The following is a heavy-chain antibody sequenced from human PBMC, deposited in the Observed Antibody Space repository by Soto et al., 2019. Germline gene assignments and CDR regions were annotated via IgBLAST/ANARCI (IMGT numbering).Heavy chain of an antibody. CDR2: ISGSGDST. V-gene: IGHV3-23*01. CDR1: GFTFSSYA. Sequence: EVQLLESGGGLVQPGGSLRLSCAASGFTFSSYAMSWVRQAPGKGLEWVSGISGSGDSTYYADSVKGRFTISRDNSKNPLYLQMNSLRAEHTAVYYCAKGVPGIAVAGTGYFQHWGQGTLVTVS. CDR3: AKGVPGIAVAGTGYFQH. D-gene: IGHD6-19*01. J-gene: IGHJ1*01.